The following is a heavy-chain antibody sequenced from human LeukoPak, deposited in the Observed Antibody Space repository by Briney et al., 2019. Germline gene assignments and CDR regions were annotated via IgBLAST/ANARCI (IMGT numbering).Heavy chain of an antibody. V-gene: IGHV3-7*01. CDR1: GFTFSSYW. CDR2: IKQDGSEK. Sequence: PGGSLRLSCAASGFTFSSYWMSSVRQAPGKGLEWVANIKQDGSEKYYVDSVKGRFTISRDNAKNSLYLQMNSLRAEDTAVYYCARSSGGSWLDSYYYYGMDVWGQGTTVTVSS. J-gene: IGHJ6*02. CDR3: ARSSGGSWLDSYYYYGMDV. D-gene: IGHD6-13*01.